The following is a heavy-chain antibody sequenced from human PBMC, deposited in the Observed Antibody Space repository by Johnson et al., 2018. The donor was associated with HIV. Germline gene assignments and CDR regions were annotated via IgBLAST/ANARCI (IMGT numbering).Heavy chain of an antibody. Sequence: EVQLVESGGGVVQPGRSLRLSCAASGFTIEDYAMHWVRQAPGKGLEWVSGITWNGDTIDSADSVEGRFTISRDNAKNSLYLQMNSLRAEDTAVYYCARDRGGGSYHDAFDIWGQGTMVTVSS. CDR1: GFTIEDYA. CDR3: ARDRGGGSYHDAFDI. CDR2: ITWNGDTI. D-gene: IGHD1-26*01. J-gene: IGHJ3*02. V-gene: IGHV3-9*01.